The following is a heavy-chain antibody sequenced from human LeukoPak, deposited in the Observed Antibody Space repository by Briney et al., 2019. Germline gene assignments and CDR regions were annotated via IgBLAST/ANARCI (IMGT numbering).Heavy chain of an antibody. J-gene: IGHJ4*02. V-gene: IGHV3-21*01. CDR1: GLSFSSYT. CDR3: ARGHFYFDY. D-gene: IGHD3-3*02. Sequence: GGSLRLSCAPSGLSFSSYTIHWVRQAPGKGLEWVSSISSTSGYIHYADSVKGRFSISRDNAKNLVHLEMNSLRAEDTAVYYCARGHFYFDYWGQGTLVTVSS. CDR2: ISSTSGYI.